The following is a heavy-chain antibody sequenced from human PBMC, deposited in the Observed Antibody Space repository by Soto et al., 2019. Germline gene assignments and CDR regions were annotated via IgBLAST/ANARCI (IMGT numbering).Heavy chain of an antibody. D-gene: IGHD3-10*01. CDR3: ARGQGITIVKYYYGMDV. V-gene: IGHV1-69*13. CDR2: IIPIFGTA. Sequence: SVKVSCKASGGTFSSYAISWVRQAPGQGLEWMGGIIPIFGTANYAQKFQGRVTITADESTSTAYMELSSLRSEDTAVYYCARGQGITIVKYYYGMDVWGQGTTVTV. J-gene: IGHJ6*02. CDR1: GGTFSSYA.